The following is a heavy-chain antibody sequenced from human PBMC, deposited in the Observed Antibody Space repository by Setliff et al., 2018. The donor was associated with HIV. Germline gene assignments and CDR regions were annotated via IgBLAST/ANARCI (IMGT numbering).Heavy chain of an antibody. D-gene: IGHD3-9*01. Sequence: ASVKVSCKASGHPFSGYYIHWVRQAPGQGFEWMGWLNPDTGGTNYVQKFQGRVTMTRDTSISTAYMELRRLTSDDTAVYYCARGNVEIFRHFDWDCFDPWGQGTLVTSPQ. CDR1: GHPFSGYY. CDR2: LNPDTGGT. CDR3: ARGNVEIFRHFDWDCFDP. V-gene: IGHV1-2*02. J-gene: IGHJ5*02.